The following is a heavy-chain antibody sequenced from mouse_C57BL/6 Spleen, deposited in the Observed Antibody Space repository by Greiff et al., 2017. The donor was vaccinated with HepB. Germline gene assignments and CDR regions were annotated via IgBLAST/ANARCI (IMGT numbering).Heavy chain of an antibody. V-gene: IGHV1-26*01. CDR2: INPNNGGT. J-gene: IGHJ3*01. CDR1: GYTFTDYY. Sequence: EVQLQQSGPELVKPGASVKISCKASGYTFTDYYMNWVKQSHGKSLEWIGDINPNNGGTSYNQKFKGKATLTVDKSSSTAYMELRSLTSEDSAVYYCGRTFAYWGQGTLVTVSA. CDR3: GRTFAY.